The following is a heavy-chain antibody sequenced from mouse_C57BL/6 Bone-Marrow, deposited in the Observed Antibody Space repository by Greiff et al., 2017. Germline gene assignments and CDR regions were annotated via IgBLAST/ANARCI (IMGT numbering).Heavy chain of an antibody. J-gene: IGHJ3*01. CDR2: IHPNSGST. CDR3: ARRSSGYWFAY. V-gene: IGHV1-64*01. D-gene: IGHD3-2*02. CDR1: GYTFTSYW. Sequence: QVQLQQPGAELVKPGASVMLSCKASGYTFTSYWMHWVKQRPGQGLEWIGMIHPNSGSTNYNEKFKSKATLTVDKSYSTAYMQLSSLTSEDSAVYYCARRSSGYWFAYWGQGTLVTVSA.